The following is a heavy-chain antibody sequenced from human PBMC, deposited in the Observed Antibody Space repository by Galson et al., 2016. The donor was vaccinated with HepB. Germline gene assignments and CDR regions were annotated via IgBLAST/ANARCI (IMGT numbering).Heavy chain of an antibody. CDR1: AYTFTSYP. V-gene: IGHV1-3*01. CDR2: INAGNGDT. D-gene: IGHD3-3*01. Sequence: SVKVSCKPSAYTFTSYPLHWVRQAPGQRLEWMGWINAGNGDTKYSQKFQGRVTITRDTSASTVYMELSSLRSEDTAVYYCARDKREDFWSGLIEAWYFDLWGRCTLVTVSS. J-gene: IGHJ2*01. CDR3: ARDKREDFWSGLIEAWYFDL.